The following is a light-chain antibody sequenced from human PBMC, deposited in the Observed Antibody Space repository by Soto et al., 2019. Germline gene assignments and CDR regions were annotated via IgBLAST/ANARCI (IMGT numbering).Light chain of an antibody. CDR2: EVN. V-gene: IGLV2-8*01. Sequence: QPVLTQPPSASGSPGQSVTISCAGTSSDVGGYNFVSWHQQYPGKAPKLVIYEVNKRPSGVPDRFSGSKSGNTASLTVSGLQAEDEADYYCASYAGSSTVFGTGTKLTVL. CDR3: ASYAGSSTV. J-gene: IGLJ1*01. CDR1: SSDVGGYNF.